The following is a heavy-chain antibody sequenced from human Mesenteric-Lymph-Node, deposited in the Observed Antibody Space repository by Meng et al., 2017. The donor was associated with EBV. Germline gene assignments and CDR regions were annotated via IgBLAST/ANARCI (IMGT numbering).Heavy chain of an antibody. CDR3: ARGGGVLTPLDY. D-gene: IGHD4-23*01. CDR1: GDSFSGYF. J-gene: IGHJ4*02. CDR2: INHSGGT. V-gene: IGHV4-34*01. Sequence: HVPFHLWRAGLLKPSETLSLTCAVYGDSFSGYFWSWIRQPLGKGLGWIGEINHSGGTNYNPSLESRVTISVDASKNQFSLKLRSVTAADTAVYYCARGGGVLTPLDYWGQGGLVTVSS.